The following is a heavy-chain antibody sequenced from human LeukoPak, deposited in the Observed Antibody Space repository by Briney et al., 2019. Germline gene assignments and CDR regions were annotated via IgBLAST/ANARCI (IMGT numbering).Heavy chain of an antibody. CDR1: GDSVSSNSAT. Sequence: SQTLSLTRAISGDSVSSNSATWNWIRKSPSRGLEWLGRTYYRSKWYNEYGASVKSRTTIKPDTSKNLFSLHLNFVTPEDTAVYFCAGSHSSTWYPDCWGQGTLVTVSS. D-gene: IGHD6-13*01. CDR2: TYYRSKWYN. CDR3: AGSHSSTWYPDC. V-gene: IGHV6-1*01. J-gene: IGHJ4*02.